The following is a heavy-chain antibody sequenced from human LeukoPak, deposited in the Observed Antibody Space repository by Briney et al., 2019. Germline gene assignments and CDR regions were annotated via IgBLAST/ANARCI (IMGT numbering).Heavy chain of an antibody. J-gene: IGHJ6*02. CDR3: ARNLYCGGDCYYYGMDV. D-gene: IGHD2-21*01. CDR1: GGSIGSYY. V-gene: IGHV4-59*01. CDR2: IYYSGST. Sequence: SETLSLTCTVSGGSIGSYYWSWIRQPPGKGLEWIGYIYYSGSTNYNPSLKSRVTISVDTSKNQFSLKLSSVTAADTAVYYCARNLYCGGDCYYYGMDVWGQGTTVTVSS.